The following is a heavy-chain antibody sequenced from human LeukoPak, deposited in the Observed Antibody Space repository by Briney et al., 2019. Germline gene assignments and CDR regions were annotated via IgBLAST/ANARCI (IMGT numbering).Heavy chain of an antibody. CDR1: GFTFSSYA. CDR3: AKRRGLELLYYYYMDV. CDR2: FSGSGGST. D-gene: IGHD1-7*01. Sequence: GGSLRLSCAASGFTFSSYAMSWVRQAQGKGLECISGFSGSGGSTYYADSVKGRFTISRDNSKNTLYLQMNSLRAEDTAVYYCAKRRGLELLYYYYMDVWGKGTTVTVSS. V-gene: IGHV3-23*01. J-gene: IGHJ6*03.